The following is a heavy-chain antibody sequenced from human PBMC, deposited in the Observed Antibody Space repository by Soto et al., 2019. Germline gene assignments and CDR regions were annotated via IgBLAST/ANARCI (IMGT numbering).Heavy chain of an antibody. CDR2: IYYSGST. V-gene: IGHV4-31*03. CDR1: GGSISSGGYY. D-gene: IGHD2-15*01. Sequence: PSETLSLTCTVSGGSISSGGYYWSWIRQHPGKGLEWIGYIYYSGSTYYNPSLKSRVTISVDTSKNQFSLKLSSVTAADTAVYYCARIYSCSGGSCYYNKFGPVEYWGQGTLVTVSS. J-gene: IGHJ4*02. CDR3: ARIYSCSGGSCYYNKFGPVEY.